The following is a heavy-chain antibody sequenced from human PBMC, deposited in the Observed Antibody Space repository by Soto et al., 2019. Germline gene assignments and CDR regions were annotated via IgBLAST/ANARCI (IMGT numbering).Heavy chain of an antibody. J-gene: IGHJ3*02. CDR3: TVYSGSYHNPDAFDI. Sequence: GGSLRLSCAASGFTFSGSAMHWVRRASGKGLEWVGRIRSKANSYATAYAASVKGRFTISRDDSKNTAYLQMNSLKTEDTAVYYCTVYSGSYHNPDAFDIWGQGTMVTVSS. V-gene: IGHV3-73*01. CDR2: IRSKANSYAT. CDR1: GFTFSGSA. D-gene: IGHD1-26*01.